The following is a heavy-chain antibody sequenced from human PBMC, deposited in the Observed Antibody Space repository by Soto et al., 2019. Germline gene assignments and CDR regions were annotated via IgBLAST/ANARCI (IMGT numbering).Heavy chain of an antibody. CDR3: VRAGSSKSSVSSTPNYYMDV. CDR1: GYTFTSYA. J-gene: IGHJ6*03. D-gene: IGHD2-2*01. V-gene: IGHV1-3*01. Sequence: ASVKVSCKASGYTFTSYAMHWVRQAPGQRLEWMGWINAGNGNTKYSQKFQGRVTITRDTSASTAYMELSSLRSEDTAVYYCVRAGSSKSSVSSTPNYYMDVWGKGTTVTVSS. CDR2: INAGNGNT.